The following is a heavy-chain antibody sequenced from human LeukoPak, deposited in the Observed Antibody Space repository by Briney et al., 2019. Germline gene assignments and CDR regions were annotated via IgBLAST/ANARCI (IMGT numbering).Heavy chain of an antibody. CDR2: INPIGGTT. Sequence: ASVKVSCKASGYTFTNYYIHWVRQAPGQGLEWMGIINPIGGTTDYAQKFQGRVTMTRDTPTSTAYMELRSLRSDDTAVYYCARGGHNWNYVDYWGQGTLVTVSS. D-gene: IGHD1-20*01. J-gene: IGHJ4*02. CDR1: GYTFTNYY. V-gene: IGHV1-46*01. CDR3: ARGGHNWNYVDY.